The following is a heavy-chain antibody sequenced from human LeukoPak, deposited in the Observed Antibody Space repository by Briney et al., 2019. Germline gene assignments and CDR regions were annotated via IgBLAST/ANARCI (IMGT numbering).Heavy chain of an antibody. J-gene: IGHJ4*02. D-gene: IGHD1-26*01. CDR2: MHQSGST. CDR1: GGSFSAYY. V-gene: IGHV4-34*01. Sequence: SETLSLTCGVYGGSFSAYYWSWIRQSPGKGLEWIGEMHQSGSTDYNPSLKSRVTLLVDTSRNQFSLSLNSVTAADTAIHYCARAPWDGYFDYWGQGILVTVSS. CDR3: ARAPWDGYFDY.